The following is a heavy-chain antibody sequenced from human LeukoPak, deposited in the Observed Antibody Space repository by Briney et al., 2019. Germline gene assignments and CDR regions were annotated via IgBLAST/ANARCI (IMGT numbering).Heavy chain of an antibody. Sequence: GGSLRLSCAASGFTFDGYGMSWVRQVPGKGLEWVSGINWNGGSTGNADSVKGRFTISRDNAKNSLYLQMNSLRAGDTAVYYCAGPIAVAGIGFDYWGQGTLVTVSS. D-gene: IGHD6-19*01. CDR2: INWNGGST. CDR3: AGPIAVAGIGFDY. CDR1: GFTFDGYG. J-gene: IGHJ4*02. V-gene: IGHV3-20*04.